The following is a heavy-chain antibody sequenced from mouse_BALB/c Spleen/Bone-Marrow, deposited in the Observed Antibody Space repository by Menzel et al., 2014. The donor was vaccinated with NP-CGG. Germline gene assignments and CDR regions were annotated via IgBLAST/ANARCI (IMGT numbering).Heavy chain of an antibody. V-gene: IGHV4-1*02. CDR3: ARLGYYGWFAY. Sequence: EVKLQESGGGLVQPGGSLKLSCAASGFDFSRYWMSWVRQAPGKGLRWTGEINPESNTINYTPSLKDKFITSRDNAKNTLYLQMSKVRSEDTALYCCARLGYYGWFAYWGQGTLVTVSA. D-gene: IGHD2-3*01. CDR2: INPESNTI. CDR1: GFDFSRYW. J-gene: IGHJ3*01.